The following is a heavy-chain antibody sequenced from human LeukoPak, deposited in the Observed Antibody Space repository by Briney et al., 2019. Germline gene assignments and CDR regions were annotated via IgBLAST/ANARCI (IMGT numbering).Heavy chain of an antibody. CDR1: GFTFDDYA. V-gene: IGHV3-9*01. CDR2: ISWNSGSI. J-gene: IGHJ4*02. D-gene: IGHD3-22*01. Sequence: GGSLRLSSAASGFTFDDYAMHWVRQAPGKGLEWVSGISWNSGSIGYADSVKGRFTISRDNANNSLYLQMNRLRAEDTALYYCAKGIGYAESGYLTSAVDYWGQGTLVTVSS. CDR3: AKGIGYAESGYLTSAVDY.